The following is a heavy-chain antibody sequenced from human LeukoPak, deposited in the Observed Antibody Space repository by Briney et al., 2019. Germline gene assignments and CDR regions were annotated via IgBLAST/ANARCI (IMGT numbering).Heavy chain of an antibody. CDR2: ISSSSTYI. D-gene: IGHD1-7*01. V-gene: IGHV3-21*01. Sequence: PGGSLRLSCAASGFTFSSYSMNWVRQAPGKGLEWVSFISSSSTYIYYADSVKGRFTISRDNAKNSLYLQMNSLRAEDTAVYYCARGPPYNWNYVHAVAVNFDYWGQGTLVTVSS. J-gene: IGHJ4*02. CDR1: GFTFSSYS. CDR3: ARGPPYNWNYVHAVAVNFDY.